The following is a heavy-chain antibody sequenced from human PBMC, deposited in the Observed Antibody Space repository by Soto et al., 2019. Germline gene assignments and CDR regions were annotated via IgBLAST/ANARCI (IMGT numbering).Heavy chain of an antibody. Sequence: QVPLVQSGAEVKKPGSSVKVSCKASGGTFSSYTISWVRQAPGQGLEWMGRIIPILGIATYAQKFQGRVTITADKSTSKAYMELSSLRAEDTAVYYCARDPITFGGGIATDAGGYWGQGTLVTVSS. D-gene: IGHD3-16*02. CDR2: IIPILGIA. CDR3: ARDPITFGGGIATDAGGY. J-gene: IGHJ4*02. CDR1: GGTFSSYT. V-gene: IGHV1-69*08.